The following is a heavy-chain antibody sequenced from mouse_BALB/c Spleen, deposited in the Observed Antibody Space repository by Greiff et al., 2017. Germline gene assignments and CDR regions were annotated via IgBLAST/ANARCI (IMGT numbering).Heavy chain of an antibody. CDR1: GFNIKDYY. CDR2: IDPENGNT. Sequence: EVKLQESGAELVRPGALVKLSCKASGFNIKDYYMHWVKQRPEQGLEWIGWIDPENGNTIYDPKFQGKASITADTSSNTAYLQLSSLTSEDTAVYYCSRFTTAYYAMDYWGQGTSVTVSS. V-gene: IGHV14-1*02. CDR3: SRFTTAYYAMDY. J-gene: IGHJ4*01. D-gene: IGHD1-2*01.